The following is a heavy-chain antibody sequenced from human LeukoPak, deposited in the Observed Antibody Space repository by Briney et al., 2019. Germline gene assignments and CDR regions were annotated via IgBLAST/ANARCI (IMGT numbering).Heavy chain of an antibody. D-gene: IGHD2-2*02. CDR2: INTDGSST. Sequence: GGSLRLSCAASEFTFSVYWMHWVRQAPGKGLEWVSHINTDGSSTTYADSVKGRFTISRDNAKNTLYLQMDSLRVEDTAVYYCARDGVPDGIRDAFDIWGQGTRVTVSS. CDR3: ARDGVPDGIRDAFDI. V-gene: IGHV3-74*01. CDR1: EFTFSVYW. J-gene: IGHJ3*02.